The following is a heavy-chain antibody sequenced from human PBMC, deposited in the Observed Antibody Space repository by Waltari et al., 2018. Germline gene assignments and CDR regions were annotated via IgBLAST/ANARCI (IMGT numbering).Heavy chain of an antibody. CDR3: ARDGYNSFDY. Sequence: EVHLVESGGGLVQPGGSLRLSCAASGFTFSSYDMNWVRQAPGKGMEWVADILRSGRTTYYTDSVKGRFTISRDNAKNSLYLQMNSLRAEDTAVYYCARDGYNSFDYWGQGTLVTVSS. CDR2: ILRSGRTT. CDR1: GFTFSSYD. V-gene: IGHV3-48*03. J-gene: IGHJ4*02. D-gene: IGHD5-12*01.